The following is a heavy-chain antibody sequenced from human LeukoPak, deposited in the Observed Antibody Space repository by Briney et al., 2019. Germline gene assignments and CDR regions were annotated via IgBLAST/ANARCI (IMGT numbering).Heavy chain of an antibody. CDR1: GGSISSYY. CDR3: ARVRYSSGWYQDFDY. CDR2: IYYSGST. Sequence: SETLSLTCTVSGGSISSYYWSWIRQPPGKGLEWIGYIYYSGSTNYNPSLKSRVTISVDTSKNQFSLKLSSVTAADTAVYYCARVRYSSGWYQDFDYWGQGTLVTVSS. D-gene: IGHD6-19*01. J-gene: IGHJ4*02. V-gene: IGHV4-59*01.